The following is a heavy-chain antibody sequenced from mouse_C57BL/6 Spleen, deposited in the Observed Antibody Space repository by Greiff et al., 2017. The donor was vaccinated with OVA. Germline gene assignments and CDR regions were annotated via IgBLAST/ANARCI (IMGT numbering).Heavy chain of an antibody. V-gene: IGHV1-55*01. CDR2: IYPGSGST. CDR1: GYTFTSYW. D-gene: IGHD1-1*01. Sequence: QVQLQQPGAELVKPGASVKMSCKASGYTFTSYWITWVKQRPGQGLEWIGDIYPGSGSTNDNEKFKSKATLTVDTSSSTAYMQLSSLTSEDSAVYYCARKDYYGSSYEAMDYWGQGTSVTVSS. J-gene: IGHJ4*01. CDR3: ARKDYYGSSYEAMDY.